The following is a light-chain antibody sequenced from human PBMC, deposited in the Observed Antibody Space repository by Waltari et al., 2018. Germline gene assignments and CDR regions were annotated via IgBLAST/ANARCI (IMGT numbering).Light chain of an antibody. CDR2: GAS. CDR1: QSISRS. CDR3: QQYDSYST. Sequence: DILMTQSPSTLSASVGDRVTITCRASQSISRSLAWYHLKPGKAPKLPIYGASTLETGVPSRFSGSGSGTEFTLTISSLQPDDFATYYCQQYDSYSTFGQGTKVEI. J-gene: IGKJ1*01. V-gene: IGKV1-5*03.